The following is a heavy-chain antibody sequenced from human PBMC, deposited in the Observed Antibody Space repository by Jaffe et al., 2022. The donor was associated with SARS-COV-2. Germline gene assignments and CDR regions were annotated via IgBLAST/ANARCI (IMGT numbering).Heavy chain of an antibody. Sequence: QVQLVQSGAEVKKPGSSVKVSCKASGGTFSSYAISWVRQAPGQGLEWMGGIIPIFGTANYAQKFQGRVTITADESTSTAYMELSSLRSEDTAVYYCARDVVGRDGYKDGGGYFDYWGQGTLVTVSS. CDR1: GGTFSSYA. D-gene: IGHD5-12*01. CDR2: IIPIFGTA. V-gene: IGHV1-69*01. CDR3: ARDVVGRDGYKDGGGYFDY. J-gene: IGHJ4*02.